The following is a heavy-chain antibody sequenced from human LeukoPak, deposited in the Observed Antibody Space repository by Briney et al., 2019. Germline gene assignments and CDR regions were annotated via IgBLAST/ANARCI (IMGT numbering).Heavy chain of an antibody. Sequence: NPGGSLRLSCAASGFTFSSYNMNWVRQAPGKGLEWMGWISLNSGGTSYAQTFEGRVTMTRDTSISTAYMELSRLRSADTAVYYCAKEGGGLDYWGQGTLVTVSS. J-gene: IGHJ4*02. V-gene: IGHV1-2*02. CDR1: GFTFSSYN. CDR3: AKEGGGLDY. CDR2: ISLNSGGT. D-gene: IGHD3-16*01.